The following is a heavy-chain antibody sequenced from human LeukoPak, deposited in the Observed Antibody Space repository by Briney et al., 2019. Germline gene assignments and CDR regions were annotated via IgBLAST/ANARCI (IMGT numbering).Heavy chain of an antibody. CDR3: ARGSIFTNPDGVAY. V-gene: IGHV1-18*01. CDR2: ISTYNGNT. Sequence: ASVKVSCKASGYTFTRSGISWVRQAPGQGLEWMGWISTYNGNTNDAQKFQGRVAMTTDTSTTTAYMELSSLRSEDTAVYYCARGSIFTNPDGVAYWGQGTLVTVSS. CDR1: GYTFTRSG. J-gene: IGHJ4*02. D-gene: IGHD3-9*01.